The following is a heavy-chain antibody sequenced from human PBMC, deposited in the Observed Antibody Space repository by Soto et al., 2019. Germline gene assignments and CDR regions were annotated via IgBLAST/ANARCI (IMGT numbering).Heavy chain of an antibody. CDR3: ARGGSYYAH. CDR1: GNTHTIYF. Sequence: QVQLVQSGAEVKQPGASVRVSCKASGNTHTIYFIHWLRQAPGQGLEWMGWINSVSGGTNYAPRFRGRVSITRDTSSATAFMDLSGLRSADTAVYYCARGGSYYAHWGKGTLVTVSS. J-gene: IGHJ4*02. V-gene: IGHV1-2*02. CDR2: INSVSGGT. D-gene: IGHD3-16*01.